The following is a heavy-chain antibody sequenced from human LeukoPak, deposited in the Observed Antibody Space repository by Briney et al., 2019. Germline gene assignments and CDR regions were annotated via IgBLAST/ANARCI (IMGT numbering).Heavy chain of an antibody. V-gene: IGHV3-30-3*01. CDR1: GFTFSSYA. CDR3: ARAGGSSGWYGFDY. Sequence: GRSLRLSCAASGFTFSSYAMHWVRQAPGKGLEWVAVISYDGSNKYYADSVKGRFTISRDNPKNTLYLQMNSLRAEDTAVYYCARAGGSSGWYGFDYWGQGTLVTVSS. CDR2: ISYDGSNK. D-gene: IGHD6-19*01. J-gene: IGHJ4*02.